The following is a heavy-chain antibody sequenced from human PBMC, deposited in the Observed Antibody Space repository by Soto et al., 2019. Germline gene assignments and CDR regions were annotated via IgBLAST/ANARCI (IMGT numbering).Heavy chain of an antibody. Sequence: EVQLVESGGGLVQPGGSLRLSCAASGFTFSSYWMSWVRQAPGKGLEWVANIKQDGNEKYYVDSVKGRFTISRDNAKNSLYLQMNSLRAEDTDVYYCARDPSIVGADGEGYYYYSGMDVWGQGTTVTVSS. J-gene: IGHJ6*02. CDR1: GFTFSSYW. D-gene: IGHD1-26*01. CDR2: IKQDGNEK. V-gene: IGHV3-7*01. CDR3: ARDPSIVGADGEGYYYYSGMDV.